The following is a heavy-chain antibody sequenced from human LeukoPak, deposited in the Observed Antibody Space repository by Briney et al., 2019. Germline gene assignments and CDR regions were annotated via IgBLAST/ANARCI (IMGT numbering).Heavy chain of an antibody. CDR2: IIPIFGTA. CDR1: GGTFSSYA. D-gene: IGHD4-17*01. Sequence: SVKVSCKASGGTFSSYAISWVRQAPGQGLEWMGGIIPIFGTANQAQKFQGRVTITADESTSTAYMELSSLRSEDTAVYYCARHYGDYYYYYMDVWGKGTTVTVSS. V-gene: IGHV1-69*13. J-gene: IGHJ6*03. CDR3: ARHYGDYYYYYMDV.